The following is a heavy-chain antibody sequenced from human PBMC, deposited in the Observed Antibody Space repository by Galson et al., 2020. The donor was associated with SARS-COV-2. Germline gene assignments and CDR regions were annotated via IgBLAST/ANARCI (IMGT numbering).Heavy chain of an antibody. Sequence: KMSGPTLVKPTQTLTLTRTFSGFSLSTSGVGVGWIRQPPGKALEWLALIYWDDDKRYSPSLKSRLTITKDTSKNQVVLTMTNMDPVDTATYYCAHRQDTMIVDVHFDYWGQGTLVTVSS. CDR3: AHRQDTMIVDVHFDY. J-gene: IGHJ4*02. V-gene: IGHV2-5*02. CDR2: IYWDDDK. CDR1: GFSLSTSGVG. D-gene: IGHD3-22*01.